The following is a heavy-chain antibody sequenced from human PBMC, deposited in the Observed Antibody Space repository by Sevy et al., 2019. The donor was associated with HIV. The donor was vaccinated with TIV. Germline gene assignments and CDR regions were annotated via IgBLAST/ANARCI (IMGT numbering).Heavy chain of an antibody. CDR1: GYSLTGLS. D-gene: IGHD3-22*01. CDR3: ATTKDYYESSGCPFDY. Sequence: GESLKISCKVSGYSLTGLSMHWVRQAPGKGLEWMGSFDPEDGERIYAQKLEGRVTMTEDTSADTAYMELNSLRFEDTAVYYCATTKDYYESSGCPFDYWGQGTLVTVSS. J-gene: IGHJ4*02. CDR2: FDPEDGER. V-gene: IGHV1-24*01.